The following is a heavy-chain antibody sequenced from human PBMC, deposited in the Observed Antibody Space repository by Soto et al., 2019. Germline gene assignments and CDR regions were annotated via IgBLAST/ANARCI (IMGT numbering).Heavy chain of an antibody. J-gene: IGHJ5*02. Sequence: QLQLQESGPGLVKPSETLSLTCTVSGGSISSSSYYWGWIRQPPGKGLEWIGSIYYSGSTYYNPSLKSRVTISVDTSKNQFSLKLSSVTAADTAVYYCARHGRSGGRGFDPWGQGTLVTVSS. CDR3: ARHGRSGGRGFDP. CDR1: GGSISSSSYY. CDR2: IYYSGST. V-gene: IGHV4-39*01. D-gene: IGHD2-15*01.